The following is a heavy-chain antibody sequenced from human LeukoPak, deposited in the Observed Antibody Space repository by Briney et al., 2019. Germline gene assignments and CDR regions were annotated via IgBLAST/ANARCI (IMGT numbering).Heavy chain of an antibody. CDR1: GFPFSDYY. Sequence: GGSLRLSCAASGFPFSDYYMSWIRQAPGKGLEWVSYISSSGDTIYYADSVKGRFTISRDNSKNTLYLQMNSLRAEDTAVYYCAKVDSSGYYLPREGDAFDIWGQGTMVTVSS. D-gene: IGHD3-22*01. CDR2: ISSSGDTI. J-gene: IGHJ3*02. CDR3: AKVDSSGYYLPREGDAFDI. V-gene: IGHV3-11*01.